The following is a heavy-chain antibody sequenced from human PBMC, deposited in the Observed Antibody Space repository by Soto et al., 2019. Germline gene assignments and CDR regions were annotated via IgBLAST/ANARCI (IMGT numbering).Heavy chain of an antibody. V-gene: IGHV3-30*03. D-gene: IGHD6-6*01. CDR2: ISIRGGDE. CDR1: GFTFSSYA. CDR3: AMGTIVARQHLDY. Sequence: QVQLVESGGGVVQPGKSLRLSCAASGFTFSSYAMHWARQAPGKGLEWVTVISIRGGDEYYAESVRGRFTISRDDSKNTLSMQMDSLRVEDTAVYYCAMGTIVARQHLDYWGQGTLVSVSS. J-gene: IGHJ4*02.